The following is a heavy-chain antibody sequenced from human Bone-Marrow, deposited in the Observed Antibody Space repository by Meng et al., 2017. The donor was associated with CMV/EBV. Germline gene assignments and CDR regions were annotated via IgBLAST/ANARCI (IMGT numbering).Heavy chain of an antibody. CDR1: GFTFSNAW. J-gene: IGHJ4*02. D-gene: IGHD3-10*01. Sequence: GESLKISCAASGFTFSNAWMSWVRQAPGKGLEWVAFIRYDGSNKYYADSVKGRFTISRDNSKNTLYLQMNSLRAEDTAVYYCAKVEWFGELPLDYWGQGTLVTVSS. CDR2: IRYDGSNK. CDR3: AKVEWFGELPLDY. V-gene: IGHV3-30*02.